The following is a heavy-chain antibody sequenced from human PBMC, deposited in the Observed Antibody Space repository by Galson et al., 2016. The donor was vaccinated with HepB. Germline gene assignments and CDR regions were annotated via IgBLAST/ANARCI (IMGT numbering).Heavy chain of an antibody. CDR1: GGSISSSNW. V-gene: IGHV4-4*02. J-gene: IGHJ6*02. D-gene: IGHD5-24*01. Sequence: SETLSLTCAVSGGSISSSNWWNWVRQPPGKGLEWIGEIYHSGTTNYNPSLKSRVTISVDESKNQFSLKVNSVTAADTAVYYCARNQAYNLDVWAQGITVAVSS. CDR3: ARNQAYNLDV. CDR2: IYHSGTT.